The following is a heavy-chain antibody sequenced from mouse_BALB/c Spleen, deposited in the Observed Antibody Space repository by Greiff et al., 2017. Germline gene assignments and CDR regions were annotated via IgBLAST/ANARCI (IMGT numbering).Heavy chain of an antibody. CDR3: ARSDGNYLAWFAY. V-gene: IGHV3-8*02. D-gene: IGHD2-1*01. J-gene: IGHJ3*01. Sequence: EVKLVESGPSLVKPSQTLSLTCSVTGDSITSGYWNWIRKFPGNKLEYMGYISYSGSTYYNPSLKSRISITRDTSKNQYYLQLNSVTTEDTATYYCARSDGNYLAWFAYWGQGTLVTVSA. CDR2: ISYSGST. CDR1: GDSITSGY.